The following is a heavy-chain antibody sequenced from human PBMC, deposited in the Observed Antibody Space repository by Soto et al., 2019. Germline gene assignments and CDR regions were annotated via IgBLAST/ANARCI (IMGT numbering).Heavy chain of an antibody. CDR2: ISGSGVTT. D-gene: IGHD6-13*01. J-gene: IGHJ5*01. Sequence: QRKGLEWVSYISGSGVTTYYADSVKGRFTISRDNSKNTLYLQMNSLRAEDTAVYYCAQDRQQLVVGGNWFASWGKGTLVIVS. V-gene: IGHV3-23*01. CDR3: AQDRQQLVVGGNWFAS.